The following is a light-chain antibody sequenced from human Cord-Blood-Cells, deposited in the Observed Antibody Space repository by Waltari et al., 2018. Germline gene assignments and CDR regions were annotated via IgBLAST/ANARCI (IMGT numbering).Light chain of an antibody. CDR1: QSISSY. J-gene: IGKJ2*01. CDR2: AAS. V-gene: IGKV1-39*01. CDR3: QQSYSTPYT. Sequence: DIQMTQSPSSLSASVGDRVTITCRASQSISSYLNWYQQKPGKAPKLLIYAASSLQSGVPSRLTGSGSETDFTLTISSLQPEDFATYYCQQSYSTPYTFGRGTKLEIK.